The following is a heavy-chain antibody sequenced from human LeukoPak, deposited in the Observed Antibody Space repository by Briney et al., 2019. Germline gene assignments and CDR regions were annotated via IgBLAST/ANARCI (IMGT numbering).Heavy chain of an antibody. D-gene: IGHD4-17*01. Sequence: GRSLRLSCTASGFTFGDYGMRWLGQAPGKGRGGGGVIRSKANGGTTEYAARVKGKFTNSRDEAKSVAYLQMNSLKTEDTAVYYCTSQPDYGDYGGGQGTLVTVS. V-gene: IGHV3-49*03. J-gene: IGHJ4*02. CDR3: TSQPDYGDYG. CDR2: IRSKANGGTT. CDR1: GFTFGDYG.